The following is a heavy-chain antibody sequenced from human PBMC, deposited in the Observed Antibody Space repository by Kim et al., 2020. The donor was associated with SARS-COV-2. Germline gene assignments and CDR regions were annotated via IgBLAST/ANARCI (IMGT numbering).Heavy chain of an antibody. Sequence: GGSLRLSCAASGLTFSSFAMSWVRQAPGKGLEWVSVIGGSGGYTYYADSVKGRFTISRDNSKNTLYLQMISLGAEDTAVYFCAKMKGYILKNYAMDVWGQGTTVIVSS. CDR1: GLTFSSFA. D-gene: IGHD2-21*01. CDR2: IGGSGGYT. J-gene: IGHJ6*02. V-gene: IGHV3-23*01. CDR3: AKMKGYILKNYAMDV.